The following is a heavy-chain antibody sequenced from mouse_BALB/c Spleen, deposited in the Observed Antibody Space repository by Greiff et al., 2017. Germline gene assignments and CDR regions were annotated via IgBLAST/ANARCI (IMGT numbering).Heavy chain of an antibody. CDR2: INSNGGST. J-gene: IGHJ2*01. CDR3: AREGITTGDY. CDR1: GFTFSSYG. V-gene: IGHV5-6-3*01. D-gene: IGHD1-1*01. Sequence: EVMLVESGGGLVQPGGSLKLCCAASGFTFSSYGMSWVRQTPDKRLELVATINSNGGSTYYPDSVKGRFTISRDNAKNTLYLQMSSLKSEDTAMYYCAREGITTGDYWGQGTTLTVSS.